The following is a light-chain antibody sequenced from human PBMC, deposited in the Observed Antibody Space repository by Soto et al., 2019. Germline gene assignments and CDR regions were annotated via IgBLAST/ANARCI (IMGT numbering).Light chain of an antibody. J-gene: IGKJ4*01. Sequence: EIVLTQSPGTLSLSPGERATLSCRASQSVSSSYLAWYQQKPGQAPRLLICGASSRATGIPDGFSGSGSGTDFTLTISRLEPEDFAVYYCQQYGSSPVTFGGGTKVEIK. CDR2: GAS. V-gene: IGKV3-20*01. CDR1: QSVSSSY. CDR3: QQYGSSPVT.